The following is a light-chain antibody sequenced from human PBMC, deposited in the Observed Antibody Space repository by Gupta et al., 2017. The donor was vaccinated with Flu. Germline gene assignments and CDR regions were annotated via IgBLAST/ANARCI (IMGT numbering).Light chain of an antibody. J-gene: IGKJ2*01. CDR2: GAS. CDR3: QQYGSSRDT. CDR1: QSVSSSY. Sequence: ERAPLSGRASQSVSSSYLAWYQQKPGQAPRLLIYGASSRATGIPDRFSGSGSGTDFTLTISRLEPEDFAVYYCQQYGSSRDTFGQGTKLEIK. V-gene: IGKV3-20*01.